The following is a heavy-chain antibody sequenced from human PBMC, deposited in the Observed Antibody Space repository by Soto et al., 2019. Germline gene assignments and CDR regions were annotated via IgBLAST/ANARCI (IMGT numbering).Heavy chain of an antibody. CDR2: INSDGSST. CDR1: GFPFISYW. V-gene: IGHV3-74*01. D-gene: IGHD4-17*01. J-gene: IGHJ6*03. Sequence: GGSLTLSCAASGFPFISYWMHLVRQAPGKGLVWVSRINSDGSSTSYADSVKGRFTISRDNAKNTLYLQMNSLRAEDTAVYYCARVIPDVYGDYENPYYYYYYMDVWGKGTTVTVSS. CDR3: ARVIPDVYGDYENPYYYYYYMDV.